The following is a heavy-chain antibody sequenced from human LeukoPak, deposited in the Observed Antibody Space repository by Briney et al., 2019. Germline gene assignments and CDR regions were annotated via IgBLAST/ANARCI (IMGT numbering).Heavy chain of an antibody. D-gene: IGHD2-15*01. V-gene: IGHV3-48*01. J-gene: IGHJ4*02. CDR1: GFTFSSYE. CDR2: ISSSSSTI. CDR3: ARDRAQGYCSGGSCHGVFEDY. Sequence: GGSLRLSCAASGFTFSSYEMNWVRQAPGKGLEWVSYISSSSSTIYYADSVKGRFTISRDNAKNSLYLQMNSLRAEDTAVYYCARDRAQGYCSGGSCHGVFEDYWGQGTLVTVSS.